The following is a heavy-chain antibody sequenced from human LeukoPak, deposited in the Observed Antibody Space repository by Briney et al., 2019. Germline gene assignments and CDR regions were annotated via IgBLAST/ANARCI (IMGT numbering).Heavy chain of an antibody. CDR2: IYYSGST. V-gene: IGHV4-59*12. CDR3: ARDSVTMVRGVNLIDY. Sequence: PSETLSLTCTVSGGSISSYYWSWIRQPPGKGLEWIGSIYYSGSTYYNPSLKSRVTISVDTSKNQFSLKLSSVTAADTAVYYCARDSVTMVRGVNLIDYWGQGTLVTVSS. CDR1: GGSISSYY. J-gene: IGHJ4*02. D-gene: IGHD3-10*01.